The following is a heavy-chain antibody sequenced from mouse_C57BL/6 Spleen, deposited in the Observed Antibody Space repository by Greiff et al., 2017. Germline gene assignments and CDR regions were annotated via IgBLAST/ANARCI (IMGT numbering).Heavy chain of an antibody. CDR3: ARQSRYYGSSSYWYFDV. CDR1: GFSLTSYG. Sequence: VKLMESGPGLVAPSQSLSITCTVSGFSLTSYGVHWVRQPPGKGLEWLVVIWSDGSTTYNSALKSRLSISKDNSKRQVFLKMNSLQTDDTAMYYCARQSRYYGSSSYWYFDVWGTGTTGTVSS. V-gene: IGHV2-6-1*01. J-gene: IGHJ1*03. D-gene: IGHD1-1*01. CDR2: IWSDGST.